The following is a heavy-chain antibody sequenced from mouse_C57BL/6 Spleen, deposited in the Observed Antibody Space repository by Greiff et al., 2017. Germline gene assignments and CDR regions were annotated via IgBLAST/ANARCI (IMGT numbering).Heavy chain of an antibody. CDR1: GFSFTSYG. J-gene: IGHJ4*01. D-gene: IGHD2-4*01. CDR3: ASPLYDYDPYYAMDY. Sequence: QVQLQQSGPGLVQPSQSLSITCTVSGFSFTSYGVHWVRQSPGKGLEWLGVIWSGGSTDYNAAFISRLSISKDNSKSQVFFKMNSLQADDTAIYYCASPLYDYDPYYAMDYWGQGTSVTVSS. V-gene: IGHV2-2*01. CDR2: IWSGGST.